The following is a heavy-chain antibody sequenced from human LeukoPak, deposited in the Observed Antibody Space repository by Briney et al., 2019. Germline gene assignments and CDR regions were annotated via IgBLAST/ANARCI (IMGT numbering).Heavy chain of an antibody. J-gene: IGHJ5*02. V-gene: IGHV1-18*01. D-gene: IGHD3-10*01. Sequence: ASVKVSCKAAGYTFTSYGISWGRQGPGQGLEWMGWISAYNGNTNYAQKLQGRVTMTTDTSTSTAYMELRSLRSDDTAVYYCARDLRYGSGSYPWGQGTLVTVSS. CDR2: ISAYNGNT. CDR1: GYTFTSYG. CDR3: ARDLRYGSGSYP.